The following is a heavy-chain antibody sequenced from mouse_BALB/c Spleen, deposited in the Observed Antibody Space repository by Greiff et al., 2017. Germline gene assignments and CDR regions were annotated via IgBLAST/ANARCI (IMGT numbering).Heavy chain of an antibody. Sequence: VQLQESGAELARPGASVKLSCKASGYTFTSYWMQWVKQRPGQGLEWIGAIYPGDGDTRYTQKFKGKATLTADKSSSTAYMQLSSLASEDSAVYYCARKGYSGFDYWGQGTTLTVSS. D-gene: IGHD2-12*01. CDR3: ARKGYSGFDY. J-gene: IGHJ2*01. CDR1: GYTFTSYW. CDR2: IYPGDGDT. V-gene: IGHV1-87*01.